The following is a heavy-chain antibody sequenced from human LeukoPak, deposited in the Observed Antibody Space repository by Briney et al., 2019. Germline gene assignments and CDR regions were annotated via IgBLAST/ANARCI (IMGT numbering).Heavy chain of an antibody. V-gene: IGHV3-30*18. CDR3: AKDGLYCTGGSCYNLLNS. CDR1: GFFFSNSG. Sequence: GGSLRLSCAASGFFFSNSGMHWVRQAPGKRLEWVAILPYDGNNEYYADSVKGRFTASRDNSENTLYLLMNSLRSEDTAVYYCAKDGLYCTGGSCYNLLNSWGQGTLVIVSS. J-gene: IGHJ4*02. D-gene: IGHD2-15*01. CDR2: LPYDGNNE.